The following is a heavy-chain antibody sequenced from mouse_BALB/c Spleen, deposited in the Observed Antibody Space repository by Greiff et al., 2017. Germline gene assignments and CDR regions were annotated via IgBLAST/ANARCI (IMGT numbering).Heavy chain of an antibody. CDR3: ARGGSSSLAWFAY. J-gene: IGHJ3*01. CDR1: GFNIKDTY. Sequence: EVKLVESGAELVKPGASVKLSCTASGFNIKDTYMHWVKQRPEQGLEWIGRIDPANGNTKYDPKFQGKATITADTSSNTAYLQLSSLTSEDTAVYYCARGGSSSLAWFAYWGQGTLVTVSA. V-gene: IGHV14-3*02. CDR2: IDPANGNT. D-gene: IGHD1-1*01.